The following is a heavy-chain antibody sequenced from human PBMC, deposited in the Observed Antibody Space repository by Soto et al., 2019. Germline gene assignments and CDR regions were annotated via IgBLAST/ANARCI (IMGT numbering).Heavy chain of an antibody. CDR2: ISISGTYL. CDR3: AREGNYHEF. D-gene: IGHD3-10*01. Sequence: GGSLRLSCATSGFTFRIYAMNWVRQAPGKGLEWVSSISISGTYLHYADSVEGRFTISRDDAKNSVYLQMNSLRPDDTAVYYCAREGNYHEFWGQGTLVPS. V-gene: IGHV3-21*01. J-gene: IGHJ4*02. CDR1: GFTFRIYA.